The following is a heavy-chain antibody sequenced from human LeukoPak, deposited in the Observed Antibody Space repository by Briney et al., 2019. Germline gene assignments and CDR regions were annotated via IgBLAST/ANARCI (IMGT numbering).Heavy chain of an antibody. D-gene: IGHD3-10*01. CDR1: GFTFSSYA. CDR2: ISYDGSNK. Sequence: PGGSLRLSCAASGFTFSSYAMHWVRQAPGKGLEWVAVISYDGSNKYYADSVKGRFTISRDNSKNTLYLQMNSLRAEDTAVYYCARDQWRFYGSGSPDYWGQGTLVTVSS. CDR3: ARDQWRFYGSGSPDY. V-gene: IGHV3-30*04. J-gene: IGHJ4*02.